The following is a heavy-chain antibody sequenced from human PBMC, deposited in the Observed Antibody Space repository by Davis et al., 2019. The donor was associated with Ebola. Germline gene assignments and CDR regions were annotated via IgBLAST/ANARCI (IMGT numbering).Heavy chain of an antibody. Sequence: GESLKISCAASGFTFSSYAMSWVRQAPGKGLEWVSAISGSGGSTYYADSVKGRFTISRDNSKNTLYLQMNSLRAEDTAVYYCAAPFGVVISGHDAFDIWGQGTMVTVSS. CDR3: AAPFGVVISGHDAFDI. J-gene: IGHJ3*02. V-gene: IGHV3-23*01. D-gene: IGHD3-3*01. CDR2: ISGSGGST. CDR1: GFTFSSYA.